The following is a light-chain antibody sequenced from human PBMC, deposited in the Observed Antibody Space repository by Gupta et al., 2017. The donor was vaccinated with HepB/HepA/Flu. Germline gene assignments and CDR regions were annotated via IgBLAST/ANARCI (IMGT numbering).Light chain of an antibody. CDR2: ATS. Sequence: DIQLTQPPSILSASVGDRVTITRRASQGISNYLAWYQQRPGKAPKLLIYATSTLQSGVPSRFSGSGSGTEFTLTISSLQPEDFATYYCQQDNSYTFIFGPGTKVDIK. CDR3: QQDNSYTFI. V-gene: IGKV1-9*01. J-gene: IGKJ3*01. CDR1: QGISNY.